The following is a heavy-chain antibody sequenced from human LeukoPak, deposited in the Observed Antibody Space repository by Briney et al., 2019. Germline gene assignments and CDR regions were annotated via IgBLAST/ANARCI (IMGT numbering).Heavy chain of an antibody. CDR3: ARGKRESGCDIYHFDY. D-gene: IGHD5-12*01. J-gene: IGHJ4*02. CDR1: GYTLTELS. CDR2: IIPIFGSA. Sequence: GASVKVSCKVSGYTLTELSMHWVRQAPGQGLEWMGRIIPIFGSASYARKFQDRVTIITDESTSTVHMELSSLRSEDTAVYYCARGKRESGCDIYHFDYWGQGTLVTVSS. V-gene: IGHV1-69*05.